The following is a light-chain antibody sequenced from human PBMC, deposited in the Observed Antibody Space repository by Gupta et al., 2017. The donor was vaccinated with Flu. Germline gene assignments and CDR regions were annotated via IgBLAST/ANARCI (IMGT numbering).Light chain of an antibody. CDR2: GIS. Sequence: QSALTQPASVSGSPGQSITISCTGTNSDVGGYNYVSWYQQHPGNAPKLMIYGISNRPSGVSNRFSGSRSGNTASLTISGLQAEDEADYYCSSYAGSGSVCGGGTKLTVL. V-gene: IGLV2-14*01. CDR1: NSDVGGYNY. J-gene: IGLJ3*02. CDR3: SSYAGSGSV.